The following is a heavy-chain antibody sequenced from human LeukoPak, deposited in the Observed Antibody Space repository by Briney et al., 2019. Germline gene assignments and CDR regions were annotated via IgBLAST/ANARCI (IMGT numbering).Heavy chain of an antibody. V-gene: IGHV5-51*01. J-gene: IGHJ4*02. CDR2: IYPSDSQT. Sequence: SGASLQISCKASGYKFTNYWIVWVRQMPGKGLEWMTIIYPSDSQTRYSPSFQGQVTISADKSIGTMYLQWSSLKASDTAMYYCARALRTGQGDYVPVLWGQGTLVIVSS. CDR3: ARALRTGQGDYVPVL. D-gene: IGHD4-17*01. CDR1: GYKFTNYW.